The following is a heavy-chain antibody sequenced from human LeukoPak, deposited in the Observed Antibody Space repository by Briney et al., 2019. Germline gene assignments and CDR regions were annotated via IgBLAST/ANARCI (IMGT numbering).Heavy chain of an antibody. CDR1: GYSIGSGYY. Sequence: SETLSLTCTVSGYSIGSGYYWGWIRQPPGKGLEWIGSIYHSGSTYYNPSLKSRVTISVDTSKNQFSLKLSSVTAADTAVYYCARDRIYGSGSDHFDYWGQGTLVTVSS. D-gene: IGHD3-10*01. CDR3: ARDRIYGSGSDHFDY. V-gene: IGHV4-38-2*02. CDR2: IYHSGST. J-gene: IGHJ4*02.